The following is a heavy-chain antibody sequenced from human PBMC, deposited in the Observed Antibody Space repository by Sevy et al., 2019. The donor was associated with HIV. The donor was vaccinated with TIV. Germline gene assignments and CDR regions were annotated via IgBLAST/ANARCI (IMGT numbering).Heavy chain of an antibody. CDR2: ISSSSSTI. CDR3: AGVPQEYWSGYSYYFDC. J-gene: IGHJ4*02. Sequence: GGSLRLSCAASGFTFSRYSLNWVRQAPGKGLEWVSYISSSSSTIYYADSVKGRFTISRDNAKNSLYLQMNSLRDEDPAVYYCAGVPQEYWSGYSYYFDCWGQGTLVTVSS. D-gene: IGHD3-3*01. CDR1: GFTFSRYS. V-gene: IGHV3-48*02.